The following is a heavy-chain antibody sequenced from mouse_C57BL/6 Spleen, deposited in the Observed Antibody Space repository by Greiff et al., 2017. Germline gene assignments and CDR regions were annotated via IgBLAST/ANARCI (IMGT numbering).Heavy chain of an antibody. D-gene: IGHD1-1*01. V-gene: IGHV1-53*01. CDR2: INPSNGGT. J-gene: IGHJ3*01. CDR3: AREGISTVEAG. CDR1: GYTFTSYW. Sequence: QVQLQQPGTELVKPGASVKLSCKASGYTFTSYWMHWVQQRPGQGLEWIGNINPSNGGTNYTEKFKSKATLTVDNPSSTAYIRLSSLTSAESAVYYCAREGISTVEAGWGTGTLVTVSA.